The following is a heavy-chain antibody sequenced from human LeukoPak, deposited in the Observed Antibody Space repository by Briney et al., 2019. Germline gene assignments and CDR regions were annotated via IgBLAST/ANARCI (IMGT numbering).Heavy chain of an antibody. CDR3: ARVARIQLWYEPYYFDY. CDR2: ISPNSGGT. J-gene: IGHJ4*02. V-gene: IGHV1-2*02. D-gene: IGHD5-18*01. CDR1: GYTFTGYY. Sequence: ASVKVSCKASGYTFTGYYMHWVRQAPGQGLEWMGWISPNSGGTNYAQKFQGRVTMTRDTSISTAYMELSRLRSDDSAVYYCARVARIQLWYEPYYFDYWGQGTLVTVSS.